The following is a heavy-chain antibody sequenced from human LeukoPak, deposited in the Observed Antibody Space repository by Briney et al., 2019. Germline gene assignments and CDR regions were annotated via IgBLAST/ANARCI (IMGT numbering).Heavy chain of an antibody. V-gene: IGHV1-2*02. D-gene: IGHD1-1*01. CDR3: ASYASGYNWLKV. Sequence: ASVKVSCKASGHTFTAYYIHWVRQAPGQGLDCVGWIHPGTGDPNYAQKFQGRVTLTRDTSISTAYVELNRLRSDDTAVYYCASYASGYNWLKVWGQGTLVTVSS. J-gene: IGHJ4*02. CDR2: IHPGTGDP. CDR1: GHTFTAYY.